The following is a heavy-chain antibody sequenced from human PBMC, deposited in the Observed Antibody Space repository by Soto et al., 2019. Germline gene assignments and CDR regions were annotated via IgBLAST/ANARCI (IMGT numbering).Heavy chain of an antibody. J-gene: IGHJ6*03. CDR1: GGSISSYY. CDR3: ARAAEINSSWYKDYYYYMDV. V-gene: IGHV4-59*01. Sequence: SETLSLTCTVSGGSISSYYWSWIRQPPGKGLEWIGYIYYSGSTNYNPSLKSRVTISVDTSKNQFSLKLSSVTAADTAVYYCARAAEINSSWYKDYYYYMDVWGKGTTVTVSS. CDR2: IYYSGST. D-gene: IGHD6-13*01.